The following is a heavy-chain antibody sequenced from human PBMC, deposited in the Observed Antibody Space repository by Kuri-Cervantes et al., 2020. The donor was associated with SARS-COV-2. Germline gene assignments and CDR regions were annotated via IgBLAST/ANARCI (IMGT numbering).Heavy chain of an antibody. CDR3: ARGVGFGESESYFDY. CDR1: GGSISSGSYY. CDR2: IYTSGST. J-gene: IGHJ4*02. Sequence: SETLSLTCTVSGGSISSGSYYWSWIRQPAGKGLEWIGYIYTSGSTNYNPSLKSRVTISVDTSKNQFSLKLSSVTAADTAVYYCARGVGFGESESYFDYWGQGTLVTVSS. V-gene: IGHV4-61*09. D-gene: IGHD3-10*01.